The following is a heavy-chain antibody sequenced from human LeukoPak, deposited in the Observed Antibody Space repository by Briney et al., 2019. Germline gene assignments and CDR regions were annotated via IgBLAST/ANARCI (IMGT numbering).Heavy chain of an antibody. CDR1: GSTFSSYA. V-gene: IGHV3-23*01. D-gene: IGHD2-15*01. CDR3: AKSQFIVVVVAAGGVGAFDI. CDR2: ISGSGGNT. J-gene: IGHJ3*02. Sequence: GGSLRLSCAASGSTFSSYAMSWVRQAPGKGLEWVSAISGSGGNTYYADSVKGRFTISRDNSKNTLYLQMNSLRAEDTAVYCCAKSQFIVVVVAAGGVGAFDIWGQGTMVTVSS.